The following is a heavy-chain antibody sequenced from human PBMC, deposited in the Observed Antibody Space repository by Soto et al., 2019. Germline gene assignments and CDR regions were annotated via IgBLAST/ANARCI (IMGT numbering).Heavy chain of an antibody. CDR3: AREGDDRHFFFDS. D-gene: IGHD3-3*02. Sequence: SETLSLTCNVSGRSMISYYWSWIRQPAGKGLEWIGRIYTGGNTNYNPSLKSRVTMSVDTSKSQFSLSLTSVTAADTAVYYCAREGDDRHFFFDSWGQGTLVTVSS. V-gene: IGHV4-4*07. CDR2: IYTGGNT. CDR1: GRSMISYY. J-gene: IGHJ4*02.